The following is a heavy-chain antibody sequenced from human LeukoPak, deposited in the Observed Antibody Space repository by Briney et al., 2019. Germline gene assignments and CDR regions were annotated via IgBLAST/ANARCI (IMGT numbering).Heavy chain of an antibody. V-gene: IGHV1-2*02. CDR1: GYTFAGYY. D-gene: IGHD6-19*01. Sequence: VSVKVSCKASGYTFAGYYVHWVRQAPGLGLEWMGWINPNSGDRNYAQKFQGRVTMARDTSINTAYMELSGLRSDDTAVYYCARDKTVAGSALAYYFDYWGQGTLVTVSS. CDR2: INPNSGDR. CDR3: ARDKTVAGSALAYYFDY. J-gene: IGHJ4*02.